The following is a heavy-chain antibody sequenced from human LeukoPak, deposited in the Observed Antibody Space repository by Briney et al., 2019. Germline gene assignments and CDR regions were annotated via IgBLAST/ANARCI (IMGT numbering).Heavy chain of an antibody. CDR3: ARAARDYGDYDKFDY. D-gene: IGHD4-17*01. V-gene: IGHV1-18*01. CDR2: ISAYSGNT. J-gene: IGHJ4*02. Sequence: ASVKVSCKASGYTFTTFGITWVRQAPGQGLEWMAWISAYSGNTNYAQILQGRVTMTTDTSTSTAYMELRSLRSDDTAVYYCARAARDYGDYDKFDYWGQGTLVTVSS. CDR1: GYTFTTFG.